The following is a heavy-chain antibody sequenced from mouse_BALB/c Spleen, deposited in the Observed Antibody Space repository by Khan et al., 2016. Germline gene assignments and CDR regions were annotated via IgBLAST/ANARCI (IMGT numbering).Heavy chain of an antibody. CDR3: ARDGYYVDAMDY. D-gene: IGHD2-3*01. CDR1: GCTFTDYY. J-gene: IGHJ4*01. V-gene: IGHV7-3*02. Sequence: EVELVESGGGLVQPGGSLRLSCATSGCTFTDYYMSWVRQPPGKALEWLGFIRNKANGYTTEYSASVKGRFTISRDNSQSIVYLQMNTLRAEYSATYYCARDGYYVDAMDYWGQGTSVTVSS. CDR2: IRNKANGYTT.